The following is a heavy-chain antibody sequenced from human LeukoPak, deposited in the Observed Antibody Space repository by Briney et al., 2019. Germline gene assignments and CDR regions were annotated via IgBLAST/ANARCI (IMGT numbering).Heavy chain of an antibody. J-gene: IGHJ4*02. D-gene: IGHD3-22*01. V-gene: IGHV3-23*01. CDR2: ISGIVGST. CDR3: AKSLWANYYDSSGYYFSFGY. Sequence: GGSLRLSCAASGFTFSSYAMSWVRQAPGKGLEWVSTISGIVGSTYYADSVKGRFTISRDNSKNTLYLQMNSLRAEDTAVYCCAKSLWANYYDSSGYYFSFGYWGQGTLVTVSS. CDR1: GFTFSSYA.